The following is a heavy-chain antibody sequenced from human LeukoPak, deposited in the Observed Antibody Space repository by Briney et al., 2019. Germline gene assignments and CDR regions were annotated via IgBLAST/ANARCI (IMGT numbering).Heavy chain of an antibody. Sequence: SETLSLTCTVSGGSISSYYWSWIRQPPGKGLEWIGYIYYSGSTNYNPSLKSRVTISVDTSKNQFSLKLSSVTAADTAVYYCARVSYYDSSGYYPDYWGQGTLVTVSS. CDR2: IYYSGST. V-gene: IGHV4-59*08. CDR1: GGSISSYY. CDR3: ARVSYYDSSGYYPDY. J-gene: IGHJ4*02. D-gene: IGHD3-22*01.